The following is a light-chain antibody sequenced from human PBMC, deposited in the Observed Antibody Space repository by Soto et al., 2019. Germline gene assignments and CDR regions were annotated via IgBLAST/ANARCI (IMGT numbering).Light chain of an antibody. Sequence: QSALTQPPSASGSPGQSVTISCTGTSSDVGGYNYVSWYQQHPGRAPKLMIYEVSKRPSGVPDRFSGSKSGNTASLTVSGLHAEDEADYYCSSYAGSNNQVFGTGTKLNVL. J-gene: IGLJ1*01. V-gene: IGLV2-8*01. CDR1: SSDVGGYNY. CDR3: SSYAGSNNQV. CDR2: EVS.